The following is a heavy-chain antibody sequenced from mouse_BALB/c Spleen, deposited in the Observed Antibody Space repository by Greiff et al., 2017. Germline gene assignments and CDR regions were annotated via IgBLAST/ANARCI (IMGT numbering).Heavy chain of an antibody. Sequence: EVKVEESGPGLVKPSQSLSLTCTVTGYSITSDYAWNWIRQFPGNKLEWMGYISYSGSTSYNPSLKSRISITRDTSKNQFFLQLNSVTTEDTATYYCARFGYYPNCGGWGQGTTLTVSS. CDR1: GYSITSDYA. CDR3: ARFGYYPNCGG. D-gene: IGHD2-3*01. CDR2: ISYSGST. V-gene: IGHV3-2*02. J-gene: IGHJ2*01.